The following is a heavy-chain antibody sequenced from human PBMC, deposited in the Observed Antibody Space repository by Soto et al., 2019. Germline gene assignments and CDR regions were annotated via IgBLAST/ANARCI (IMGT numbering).Heavy chain of an antibody. CDR3: ARQGTDSSSSKSYYFYGMDV. CDR2: IYYSGST. CDR1: GGSISSSSYY. Sequence: SETLSLTCTVSGGSISSSSYYWGWIRQPPGKGLEWLGSIYYSGSTYYNPSLKSRVTISVDTSKNQFSLKLSSVTAADTAVYYCARQGTDSSSSKSYYFYGMDVWGQGTPVTVSS. D-gene: IGHD6-6*01. V-gene: IGHV4-39*01. J-gene: IGHJ6*02.